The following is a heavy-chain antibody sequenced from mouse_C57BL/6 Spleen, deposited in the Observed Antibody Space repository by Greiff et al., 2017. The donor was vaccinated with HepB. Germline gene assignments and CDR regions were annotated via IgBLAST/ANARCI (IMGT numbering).Heavy chain of an antibody. V-gene: IGHV5-6*02. CDR1: GFTFSSYG. CDR2: ISSGGSYT. Sequence: DVKLVESGGDLVKPGGSLKLSCAASGFTFSSYGMSWVRQTPDKRLEWVATISSGGSYTYYPDSVKGRFTISRDNAKNTLYLQMSSLKSEDTAMYDCARRNYYGSSYGGYFDVWGTGTTVTVSS. CDR3: ARRNYYGSSYGGYFDV. D-gene: IGHD1-1*01. J-gene: IGHJ1*03.